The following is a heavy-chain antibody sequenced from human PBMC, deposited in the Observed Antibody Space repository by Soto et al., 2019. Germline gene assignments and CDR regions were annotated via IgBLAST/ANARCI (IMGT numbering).Heavy chain of an antibody. V-gene: IGHV3-23*01. D-gene: IGHD3-10*01. Sequence: GGSLRLSCAASGFTFSTYTMNWVRQAPGKGLEWVSGIYGSGSSTYYADSVRGRFTISRDNSKNTLYLQMNSLRAEDTAIYYCAKGGSMVRGVGKTHWFDPWGQGTLVTV. CDR2: IYGSGSST. CDR1: GFTFSTYT. CDR3: AKGGSMVRGVGKTHWFDP. J-gene: IGHJ5*02.